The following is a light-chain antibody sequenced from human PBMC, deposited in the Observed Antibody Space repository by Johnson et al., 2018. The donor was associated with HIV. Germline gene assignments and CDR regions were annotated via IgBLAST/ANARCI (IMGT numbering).Light chain of an antibody. CDR3: GTWDSSLRAAYV. CDR2: ENN. V-gene: IGLV1-51*02. Sequence: QSVLTQPPSVSAAPGQKVTISCSGSSSNIGNNYVSWYQQLPGTAPKLLIYENNKRPSGIPDRFSASKSGTSSTLGITGLPSADEADYSCGTWDSSLRAAYVFGTGTKVTVL. J-gene: IGLJ1*01. CDR1: SSNIGNNY.